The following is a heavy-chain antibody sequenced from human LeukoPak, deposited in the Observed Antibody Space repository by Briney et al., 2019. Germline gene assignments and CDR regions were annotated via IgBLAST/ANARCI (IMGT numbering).Heavy chain of an antibody. D-gene: IGHD3-10*01. CDR3: ARAYYGSGAAFDY. Sequence: PGGSLRLSCAASGFTFSSYGMSWVRQAPGKGLEWVSAISGSGGSTYYADSVKGRFTISRDNSKNTLYLQMNSLRAEDTAVYYCARAYYGSGAAFDYWGQGTLVTVSS. CDR2: ISGSGGST. V-gene: IGHV3-23*01. J-gene: IGHJ4*02. CDR1: GFTFSSYG.